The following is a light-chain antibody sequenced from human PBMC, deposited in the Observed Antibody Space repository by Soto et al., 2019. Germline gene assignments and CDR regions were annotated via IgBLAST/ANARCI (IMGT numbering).Light chain of an antibody. CDR2: NVN. J-gene: IGLJ2*01. Sequence: QSALTQPRSVSGSPGQSVTISCTGTNRDVGAYNYVSWYQQHPGKAPKLIIYNVNKRPSGVPDRFSGSKSGITASLTISGLQTEDEADYHCFSFTGGIGGGTKLTVL. CDR3: FSFTGG. V-gene: IGLV2-11*01. CDR1: NRDVGAYNY.